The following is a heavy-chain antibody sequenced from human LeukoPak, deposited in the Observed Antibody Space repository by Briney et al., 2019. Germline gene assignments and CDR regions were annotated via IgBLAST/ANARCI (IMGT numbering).Heavy chain of an antibody. V-gene: IGHV1-69*04. CDR3: ARDMGRDGYNYFDY. Sequence: GASVKVSCKASGGTFSSYAISWVRQAPGQGLEWMGRIIPILGIANYAQKFQGRVTITADKSTSTAYMELSSLRSEDTAVYYCARDMGRDGYNYFDYWGQGTLVTVSS. D-gene: IGHD5-24*01. CDR2: IIPILGIA. CDR1: GGTFSSYA. J-gene: IGHJ4*02.